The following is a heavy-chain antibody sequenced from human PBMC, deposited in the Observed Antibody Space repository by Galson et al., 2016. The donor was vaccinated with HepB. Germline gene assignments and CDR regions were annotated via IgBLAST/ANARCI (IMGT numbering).Heavy chain of an antibody. Sequence: SLRLSCAASGFTFSSFWMSWVRQAPGKGLEWVANIKQDGSETYCVDSVKGRFTISRDNAKKSLFLQMNSLRAEDTAVYSCARERRDGYNWGMNSFDIWGQGTMVTVSS. CDR1: GFTFSSFW. D-gene: IGHD5-24*01. CDR2: IKQDGSET. CDR3: ARERRDGYNWGMNSFDI. V-gene: IGHV3-7*01. J-gene: IGHJ3*02.